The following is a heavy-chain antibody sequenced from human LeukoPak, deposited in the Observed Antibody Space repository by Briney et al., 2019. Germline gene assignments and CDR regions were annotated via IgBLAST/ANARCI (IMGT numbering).Heavy chain of an antibody. CDR3: ARGRVATTLFDY. CDR2: IYYSGST. D-gene: IGHD5-12*01. J-gene: IGHJ4*02. Sequence: SETLSLTCTVSGGSISSYYWSWIRQPPGKGLEWIGYIYYSGSTNYNPSLKSRVTISVDTSKNQFSLKLSSVTAADTAVYYCARGRVATTLFDYWSQGTLVTVSS. V-gene: IGHV4-59*01. CDR1: GGSISSYY.